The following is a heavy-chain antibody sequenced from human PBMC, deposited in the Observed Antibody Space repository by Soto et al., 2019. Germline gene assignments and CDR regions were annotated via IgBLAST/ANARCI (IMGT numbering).Heavy chain of an antibody. D-gene: IGHD6-13*01. J-gene: IGHJ4*02. Sequence: GASVKVSCKASGYIFTSYAMHWVRQAPGQRLEWMGWIDAGNGNTKYSQKFRARVTITRDTSASTAYMELSSLRSEDTAEYYCARPLAAAGEFDYWGQGTLVTVSS. CDR1: GYIFTSYA. CDR2: IDAGNGNT. V-gene: IGHV1-3*01. CDR3: ARPLAAAGEFDY.